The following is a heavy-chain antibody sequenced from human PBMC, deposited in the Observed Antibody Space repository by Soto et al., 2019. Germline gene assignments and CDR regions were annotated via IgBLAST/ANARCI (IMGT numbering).Heavy chain of an antibody. D-gene: IGHD5-18*01. V-gene: IGHV1-69*13. J-gene: IGHJ6*02. CDR3: ARGGVDGYNFGLYYYYGMDV. Sequence: SVKVSCKASGGTFSSYAISWVRQAPGQGLEWMGGIIPIFGTANYAQKFQGRVTITADESTSTAYMELSSLRSEDTAVYYCARGGVDGYNFGLYYYYGMDVWGQGTTVTVSS. CDR2: IIPIFGTA. CDR1: GGTFSSYA.